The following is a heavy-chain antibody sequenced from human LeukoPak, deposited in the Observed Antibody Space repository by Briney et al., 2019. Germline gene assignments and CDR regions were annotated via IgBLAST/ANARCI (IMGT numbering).Heavy chain of an antibody. CDR1: GFTYSGYE. Sequence: GGSLRLSCAASGFTYSGYEMNWVRQAPGKGLEWVSYISSSGSTIYYADSVKGRFTIFRDNAKNSLYLQMNSLRAEDTAVYYCARVHAMAYYYGMDVWGQGTTVTVSS. D-gene: IGHD5-24*01. J-gene: IGHJ6*02. V-gene: IGHV3-48*03. CDR2: ISSSGSTI. CDR3: ARVHAMAYYYGMDV.